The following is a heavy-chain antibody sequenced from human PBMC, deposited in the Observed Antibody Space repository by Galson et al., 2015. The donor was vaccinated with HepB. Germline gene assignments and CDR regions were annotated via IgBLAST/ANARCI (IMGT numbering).Heavy chain of an antibody. CDR2: IYSDGST. J-gene: IGHJ6*02. D-gene: IGHD5-24*01. CDR1: GYTISNIY. Sequence: SLRLSCAASGYTISNIYVSWVRQAPGKGLEWVSLIYSDGSTYYADSVKGRFTISRDNSKNTLYLQMNSLRPEDTAVYYCAKDQGDGYRNYYYDYGMDVWGQGTTVTVSS. CDR3: AKDQGDGYRNYYYDYGMDV. V-gene: IGHV3-66*02.